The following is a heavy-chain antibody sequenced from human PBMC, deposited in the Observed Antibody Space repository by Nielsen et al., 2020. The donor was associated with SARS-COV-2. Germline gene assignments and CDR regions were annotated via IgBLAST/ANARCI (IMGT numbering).Heavy chain of an antibody. CDR3: ALGILTGYYYGMDV. D-gene: IGHD3-9*01. CDR1: GFTFSSYS. V-gene: IGHV3-21*04. CDR2: ISSSSSYI. Sequence: GESLKISCAASGFTFSSYSMNWVRQAPGKGLEWVSSISSSSSYIYYADSVKGRFTISRDNAKNSLYLQMNSLRAEDTALYYCALGILTGYYYGMDVWGQGTTVTVSS. J-gene: IGHJ6*02.